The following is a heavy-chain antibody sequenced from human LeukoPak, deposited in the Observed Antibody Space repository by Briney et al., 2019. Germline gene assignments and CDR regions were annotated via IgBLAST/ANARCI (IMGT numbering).Heavy chain of an antibody. V-gene: IGHV4-59*01. D-gene: IGHD2-2*01. CDR3: ARTRVYCSSTSCYPSHFDP. CDR2: IYYSGST. CDR1: GGSISSYY. J-gene: IGHJ5*02. Sequence: SETLSLTCSISGGSISSYYWSWIRPPPGKGLEWIGYIYYSGSTNYNPSLKSRITISVDTSKNQFSLKLSSVTAADTAVYYCARTRVYCSSTSCYPSHFDPWGQGTLVTVSS.